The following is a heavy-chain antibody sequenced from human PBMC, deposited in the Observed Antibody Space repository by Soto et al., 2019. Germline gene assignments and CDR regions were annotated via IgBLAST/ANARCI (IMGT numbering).Heavy chain of an antibody. V-gene: IGHV3-21*01. CDR3: ARDRSRYYYDSSGYYQISDAFDI. CDR2: ISSSSSYI. CDR1: GVTCSSYS. Sequence: PEGALRLSCADFGVTCSSYSMNWVRQAPGMGLEWVSSISSSSSYIYYADSVKGRFTISRDNAKNSLYLQMNSLRAEDTAVYYCARDRSRYYYDSSGYYQISDAFDIWGQGTMVTVSS. D-gene: IGHD3-22*01. J-gene: IGHJ3*02.